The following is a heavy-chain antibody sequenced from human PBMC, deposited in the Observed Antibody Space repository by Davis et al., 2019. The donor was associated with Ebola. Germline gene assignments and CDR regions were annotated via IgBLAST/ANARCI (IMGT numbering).Heavy chain of an antibody. D-gene: IGHD3-3*01. CDR3: ARSGLSFGVVKYHYGMDV. CDR1: GFTVSSNY. J-gene: IGHJ6*04. CDR2: ISGSGGST. Sequence: GESLKISCAASGFTVSSNYMSWVRQAPGKGLEWVSAISGSGGSTYYADSVKGRFTISRDNSKKTMHLQMNSLRAEDTAVYYCARSGLSFGVVKYHYGMDVWGKGTTVTVSS. V-gene: IGHV3-23*01.